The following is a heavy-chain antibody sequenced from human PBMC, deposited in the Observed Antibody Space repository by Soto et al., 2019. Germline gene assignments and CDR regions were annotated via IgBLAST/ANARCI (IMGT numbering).Heavy chain of an antibody. CDR2: IDPADSYT. CDR3: ARDPVRYSYGRYYYYGMDV. D-gene: IGHD5-18*01. J-gene: IGHJ6*02. V-gene: IGHV5-10-1*01. CDR1: GYSFTNHW. Sequence: GESLKISCKGSGYSFTNHWITWVRQMPGKXLEWMGKIDPADSYTNYNPSFHGHVTMSIDKSIDTAYLHWSSLKASDTAVYYCARDPVRYSYGRYYYYGMDVWGQGTTVTVSS.